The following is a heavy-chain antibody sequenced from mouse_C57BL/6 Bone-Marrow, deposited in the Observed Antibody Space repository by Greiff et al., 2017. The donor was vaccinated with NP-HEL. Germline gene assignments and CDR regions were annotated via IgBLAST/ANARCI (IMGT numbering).Heavy chain of an antibody. Sequence: VQVVESGAELVRPGASVKLSCTVSGFNIKDDYMPWVKQRPEQGLEWIGWIDPENGDTEYASKFQGKATITADTSSNTAYLQLSSLTSEDTAVYYCTTGGSSPYAMDYWGQGTSVTVSS. J-gene: IGHJ4*01. CDR3: TTGGSSPYAMDY. CDR1: GFNIKDDY. D-gene: IGHD1-1*01. V-gene: IGHV14-4*01. CDR2: IDPENGDT.